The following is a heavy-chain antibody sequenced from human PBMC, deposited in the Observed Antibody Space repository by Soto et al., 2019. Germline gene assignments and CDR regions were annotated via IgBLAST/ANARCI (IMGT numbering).Heavy chain of an antibody. CDR3: AREESDNSGWPYYFDY. V-gene: IGHV3-7*01. CDR1: GFTFSSYW. J-gene: IGHJ4*02. D-gene: IGHD6-19*01. CDR2: IKQDGSEK. Sequence: GGSLRLSCAASGFTFSSYWMSWVRQAPGKGLEWVANIKQDGSEKYYVDSVKGRFTISGDNAKNSLYLQMNSLRAEDTAVYYCAREESDNSGWPYYFDYWGQGTLVTVSS.